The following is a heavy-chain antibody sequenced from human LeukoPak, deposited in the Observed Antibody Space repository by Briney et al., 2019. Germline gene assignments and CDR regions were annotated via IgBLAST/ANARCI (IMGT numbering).Heavy chain of an antibody. CDR2: ISGSGGST. J-gene: IGHJ6*03. CDR3: ARDRGRYYMDV. D-gene: IGHD6-25*01. Sequence: QPGGSLRLSCAASGFTFSTYAMSWVRQAPGKGLEWVSAISGSGGSTFYAGSVKGRFTISRENAKNSLYLQMNSLRAGDTAVYYCARDRGRYYMDVWGKGTTVTISS. CDR1: GFTFSTYA. V-gene: IGHV3-23*01.